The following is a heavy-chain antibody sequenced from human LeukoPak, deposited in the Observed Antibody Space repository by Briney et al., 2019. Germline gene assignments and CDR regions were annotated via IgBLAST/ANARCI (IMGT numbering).Heavy chain of an antibody. CDR1: GFSFSSFE. Sequence: GGSLRLSCAASGFSFSSFEMNWVRQVPGKGLEWVSSISSSGSTSYYSDSVKGRFSISRDSAKNGLYLELHRLRVEDTAVYFCARPSTATAGISYMRVGFDSWGQGTLVTVST. CDR2: ISSSGSTS. V-gene: IGHV3-48*03. CDR3: ARPSTATAGISYMRVGFDS. D-gene: IGHD6-13*01. J-gene: IGHJ4*02.